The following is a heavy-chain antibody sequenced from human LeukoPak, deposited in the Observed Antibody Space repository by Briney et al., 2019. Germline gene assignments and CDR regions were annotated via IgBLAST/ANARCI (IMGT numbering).Heavy chain of an antibody. D-gene: IGHD2-15*01. CDR1: GYIFTSSW. CDR3: AKQKYCSGGSCFQDYDAFDI. V-gene: IGHV5-51*01. J-gene: IGHJ3*02. Sequence: GESLKISCRGSGYIFTSSWIGWVRQMPGKGLEWMGIIYIADSDTRYSPSFQGQVTISADKATSTAYLQWSSLKASDTAIYYCAKQKYCSGGSCFQDYDAFDIWGQGTMVSVSS. CDR2: IYIADSDT.